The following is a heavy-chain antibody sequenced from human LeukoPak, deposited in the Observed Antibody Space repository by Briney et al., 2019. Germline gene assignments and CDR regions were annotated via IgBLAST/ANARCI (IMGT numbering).Heavy chain of an antibody. J-gene: IGHJ4*02. Sequence: ASVKVSCKASGYTFTSYDINWVRQATGQGLEWMGWMNPNSGNTGYAQKFQGRVTITRNTSISTAYMELSSLRSEDPAVYYCARVGSGWYGSDYWGQGTLVTVSS. CDR2: MNPNSGNT. D-gene: IGHD6-19*01. V-gene: IGHV1-8*03. CDR1: GYTFTSYD. CDR3: ARVGSGWYGSDY.